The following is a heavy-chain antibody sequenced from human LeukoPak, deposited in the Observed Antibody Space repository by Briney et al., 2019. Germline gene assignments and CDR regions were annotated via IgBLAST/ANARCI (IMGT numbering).Heavy chain of an antibody. CDR2: IKSDGITI. V-gene: IGHV3-74*01. J-gene: IGHJ4*02. D-gene: IGHD1-20*01. CDR3: LRDLNWSLDQ. CDR1: GFTFSNYM. Sequence: GGSLRLSCAASGFTFSNYMMHWVRQAPGKGLVWVSRIKSDGITITYADSVKGRFTISRDNAKNTLYLQMNSLGAEDTAVYYCLRDLNWSLDQWGQGTLVTVSS.